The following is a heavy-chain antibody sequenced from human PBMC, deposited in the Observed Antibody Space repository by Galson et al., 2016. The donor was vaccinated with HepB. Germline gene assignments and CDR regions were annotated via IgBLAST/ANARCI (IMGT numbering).Heavy chain of an antibody. D-gene: IGHD2-15*01. CDR2: ISGDGGKT. CDR1: GFTFSSYG. V-gene: IGHV3-23*01. CDR3: ARDLLEDCDGGSCSRGLDY. Sequence: SLRLSCAASGFTFSSYGMTWVRQAPGKGPEWVSSISGDGGKTYYADSVKGRLTISRDNSKNTIYLQMNNLRPEDTAVYFCARDLLEDCDGGSCSRGLDYWGRGILVTVSS. J-gene: IGHJ4*02.